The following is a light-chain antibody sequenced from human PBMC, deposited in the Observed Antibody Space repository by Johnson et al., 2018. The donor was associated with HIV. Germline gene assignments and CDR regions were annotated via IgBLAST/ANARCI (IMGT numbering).Light chain of an antibody. V-gene: IGLV1-51*02. CDR3: GTWDSSLSAAYV. CDR2: ENN. CDR1: SSNIGNNY. J-gene: IGLJ1*01. Sequence: QSVLTQPPSVSAAPGQKVTISCSGSSSNIGNNYVSWYQQLPGTAPKLLIYENNKRPSGIPDRFSGSKSGTSATLGITGLQTGDEADYYCGTWDSSLSAAYVFGTGTKVTLL.